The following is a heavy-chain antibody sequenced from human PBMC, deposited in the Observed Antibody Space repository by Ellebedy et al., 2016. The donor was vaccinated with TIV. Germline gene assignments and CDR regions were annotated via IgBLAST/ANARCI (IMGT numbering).Heavy chain of an antibody. D-gene: IGHD6-19*01. CDR2: IDPSDSYI. Sequence: PGGSLRLSCKGSGYSFTSHWISWVRQMPGKGLEWMGRIDPSDSYINYSPSFQGHVTISADKSVSTAYLQWSSLKASDTAIYYCARQEDSGCFDPWGQGTPVTVSS. V-gene: IGHV5-10-1*01. CDR1: GYSFTSHW. J-gene: IGHJ5*02. CDR3: ARQEDSGCFDP.